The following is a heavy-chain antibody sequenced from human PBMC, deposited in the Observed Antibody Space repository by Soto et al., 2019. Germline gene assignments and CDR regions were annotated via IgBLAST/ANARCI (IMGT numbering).Heavy chain of an antibody. Sequence: QITLKESGPTLVKPTQTLTLTCTFSGFSLSTSGVGVGWIRQPPGKALEWLALIYWYDDKRYSPSLKSRLTITQDTSKNQVGLSRTDQDPVDKAPYYCDHGYCSSTRCYALPYRGQGTLVTVSS. CDR1: GFSLSTSGVG. D-gene: IGHD2-2*01. V-gene: IGHV2-5*01. CDR2: IYWYDDK. J-gene: IGHJ4*02. CDR3: DHGYCSSTRCYALPY.